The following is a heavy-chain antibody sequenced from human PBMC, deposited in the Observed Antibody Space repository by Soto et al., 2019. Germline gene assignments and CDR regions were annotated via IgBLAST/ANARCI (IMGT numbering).Heavy chain of an antibody. CDR2: INAGNGNT. D-gene: IGHD6-19*01. Sequence: QAQLVQSGAEVKKPGASVKVSCKASGYTLSSFGIHWVRQAPGQRLEWMGWINAGNGNTKYSQKLQGRVTFSRDTSANTAYMELTSLTSEDTAVYYCVRTRQQWLVGDSWGQGSVVTVSS. J-gene: IGHJ4*02. CDR1: GYTLSSFG. CDR3: VRTRQQWLVGDS. V-gene: IGHV1-3*01.